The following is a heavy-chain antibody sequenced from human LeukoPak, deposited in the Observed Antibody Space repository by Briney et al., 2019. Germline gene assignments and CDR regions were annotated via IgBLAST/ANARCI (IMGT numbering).Heavy chain of an antibody. V-gene: IGHV6-1*01. Sequence: SQTLSLTCAISGDSVFSNSSWNWIRQSPSRGLEWLGRTYYRSKWYNDYVVSVKSRININPDTSKNQFSLQLSSVTPEDTAVYYCATSRMLGDYYYYGMDVWGQGTTVTVSS. CDR3: ATSRMLGDYYYYGMDV. CDR1: GDSVFSNSS. J-gene: IGHJ6*02. D-gene: IGHD2-8*01. CDR2: TYYRSKWYN.